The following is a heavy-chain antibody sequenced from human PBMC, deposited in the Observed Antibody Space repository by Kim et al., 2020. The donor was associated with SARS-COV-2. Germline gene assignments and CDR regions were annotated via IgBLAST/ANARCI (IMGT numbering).Heavy chain of an antibody. CDR3: VREPAS. CDR2: GSST. Sequence: GSSTAYTASVNGRFTISRDNDKKSLSLQMNRLTPEDTAVYYCVREPASWGQGTLVTVSS. V-gene: IGHV3-11*01. J-gene: IGHJ5*02.